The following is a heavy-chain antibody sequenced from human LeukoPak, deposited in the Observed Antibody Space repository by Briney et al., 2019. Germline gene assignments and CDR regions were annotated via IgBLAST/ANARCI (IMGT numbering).Heavy chain of an antibody. D-gene: IGHD2-2*01. CDR3: ARLPRKPAGFDY. V-gene: IGHV4-30-4*01. CDR1: GGSISSGDYY. CDR2: IYYSGST. J-gene: IGHJ4*02. Sequence: SQTLSLTCTVSGGSISSGDYYWSWIRQPPGKGLEWIGYIYYSGSTNYNPSLKSRVTISVDTSKNQFSLKLSSVTAADTAVYYCARLPRKPAGFDYWGQGTLVTVSS.